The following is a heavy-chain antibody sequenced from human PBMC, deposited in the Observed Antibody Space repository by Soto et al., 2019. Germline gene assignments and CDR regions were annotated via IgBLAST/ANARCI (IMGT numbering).Heavy chain of an antibody. D-gene: IGHD4-17*01. CDR3: ARLDYGDRPALGY. V-gene: IGHV1-69*12. CDR2: IIPIFGTA. CDR1: GGTFSSYA. Sequence: QVQLVQSGAEVKKPGSSVKVSCKASGGTFSSYAISWVRQAPGQGLEWMGGIIPIFGTANYAQKVQGRVTITADESASKADLERSSLRAEDTAVYSGARLDYGDRPALGYWGQGTLVTVSS. J-gene: IGHJ4*02.